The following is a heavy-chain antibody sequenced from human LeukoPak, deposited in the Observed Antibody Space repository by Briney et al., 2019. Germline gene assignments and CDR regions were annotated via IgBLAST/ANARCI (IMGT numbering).Heavy chain of an antibody. V-gene: IGHV3-30*02. CDR3: AKGGDCSSTSCYTPYYYYYMDV. CDR1: GFSLSRNG. J-gene: IGHJ6*03. Sequence: PGGSLRLSCATSGFSLSRNGMHWVRQAPGQGLEWVAFILSDGSYEYYADSVKGRFTISRDTSRNTLFLQMNSLRTEDTAVYYCAKGGDCSSTSCYTPYYYYYMDVWGKGTTVTVSS. D-gene: IGHD2-2*02. CDR2: ILSDGSYE.